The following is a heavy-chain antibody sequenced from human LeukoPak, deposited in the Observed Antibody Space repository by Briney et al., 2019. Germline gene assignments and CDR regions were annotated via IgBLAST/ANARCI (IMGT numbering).Heavy chain of an antibody. CDR1: GFTFSSYW. D-gene: IGHD5-24*01. CDR2: IKEDGSEE. Sequence: GGSLRLSCIASGFTFSSYWMSWVRQAPGGGLEWVANIKEDGSEEYYVDSVKGRFTISRDNAKISLYLQMNSLRAEDTAVYYCARGLHAVDYWGQGTLVTVSS. J-gene: IGHJ4*02. V-gene: IGHV3-7*05. CDR3: ARGLHAVDY.